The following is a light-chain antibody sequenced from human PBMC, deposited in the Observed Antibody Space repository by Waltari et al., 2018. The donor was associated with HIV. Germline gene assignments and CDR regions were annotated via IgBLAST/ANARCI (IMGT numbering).Light chain of an antibody. CDR3: QAWDNSTAV. Sequence: SYELTQPPSVSVSPGQTASITCSGDKLGDKYPSGSQQKPGQSPVMVMYQDRERPSGIPERFSGSNSGNTATLTISGTQAMDEADYYCQAWDNSTAVFGGGTKVTVL. CDR1: KLGDKY. J-gene: IGLJ2*01. CDR2: QDR. V-gene: IGLV3-1*01.